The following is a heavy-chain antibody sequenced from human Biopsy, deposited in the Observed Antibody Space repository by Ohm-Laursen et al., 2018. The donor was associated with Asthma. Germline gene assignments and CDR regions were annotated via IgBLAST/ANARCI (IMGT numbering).Heavy chain of an antibody. J-gene: IGHJ4*02. CDR2: ISAYNGNT. CDR1: GYTFTSYG. D-gene: IGHD1-26*01. V-gene: IGHV1-18*03. CDR3: ARAGALIVGATMGY. Sequence: GASVKVSCKVSGYTFTSYGISWVRQAPGQGLEWMGWISAYNGNTNYAQKFQGRVTMTRDTSTSTVYMELSSLRSEDMAVYYCARAGALIVGATMGYWGQGTLVTVSS.